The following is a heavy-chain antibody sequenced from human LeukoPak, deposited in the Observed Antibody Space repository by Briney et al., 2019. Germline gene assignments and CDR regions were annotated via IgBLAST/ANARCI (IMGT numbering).Heavy chain of an antibody. CDR3: ARADCSGSTCYLRHSWFDP. CDR2: ISTSSRYI. Sequence: GGSLRLSCAASGFTLSTFDMNWVRQAPGRGLEWVSSISTSSRYIYYRDSVKGRFTISRDDAKNSLYLQMNSLTVEDTAVYYCARADCSGSTCYLRHSWFDPWGQGTLVTVSS. CDR1: GFTLSTFD. J-gene: IGHJ5*02. V-gene: IGHV3-21*06. D-gene: IGHD2-2*01.